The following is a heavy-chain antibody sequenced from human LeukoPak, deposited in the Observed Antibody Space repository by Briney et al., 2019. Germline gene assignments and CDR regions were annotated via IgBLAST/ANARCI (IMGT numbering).Heavy chain of an antibody. CDR3: ARQDGYGTYYFDY. CDR1: GYHFTNW. CDR2: IHPVNSDT. J-gene: IGHJ4*02. D-gene: IGHD5-24*01. V-gene: IGHV5-51*01. Sequence: GESLKISCKGFGYHFTNWIGWVRQMPGKGLEGMGIIHPVNSDTRYSPSFQGQVTISADKSISTAYLQWSSLKASDTAMYYCARQDGYGTYYFDYWGQGTLVTVSS.